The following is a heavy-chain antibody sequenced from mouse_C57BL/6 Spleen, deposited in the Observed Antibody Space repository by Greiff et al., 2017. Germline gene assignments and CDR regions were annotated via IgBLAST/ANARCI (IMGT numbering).Heavy chain of an antibody. CDR3: ARSDAMGY. CDR1: GYTFTSYW. V-gene: IGHV1-7*01. J-gene: IGHJ4*01. Sequence: QVQLQQSGAELAKPGASVKLSCKASGYTFTSYWMHWVKQRPGQGLEWIGYINPSSGYTKYNQKFKDKATLTADKSYSTVYMQLSSLTYEDSAVYYCARSDAMGYWGQGTAVTVSS. CDR2: INPSSGYT.